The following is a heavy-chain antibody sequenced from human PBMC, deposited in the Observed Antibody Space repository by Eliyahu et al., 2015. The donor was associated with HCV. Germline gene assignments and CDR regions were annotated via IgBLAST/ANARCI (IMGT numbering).Heavy chain of an antibody. Sequence: EVQLVESGGGLVQPGRSLRLSCVASGFSFDDYAIPWVRQAPGKGLEWVSGITWNSDTLTYADSVKGRFTISRDNAKNSLYLQMSSLRAEDTAFYYCAKDYVRRGFPYYGNWYFDLWGRGTLVTVSS. CDR1: GFSFDDYA. D-gene: IGHD3-22*01. J-gene: IGHJ2*01. CDR3: AKDYVRRGFPYYGNWYFDL. CDR2: ITWNSDTL. V-gene: IGHV3-9*01.